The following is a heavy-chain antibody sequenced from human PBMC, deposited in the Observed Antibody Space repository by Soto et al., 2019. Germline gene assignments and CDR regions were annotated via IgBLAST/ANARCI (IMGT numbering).Heavy chain of an antibody. CDR1: GASISYGNYA. V-gene: IGHV4-30-2*01. Sequence: TLSLTCTVSGASISYGNYAWSWIRQTPGKGLEWIGYINHLETTFYNPSFESRLTLSIDRAKNQFSLNLNSMSAADRAVYFCARGGGSDSFDYWGQGILVTVSS. CDR2: INHLETT. J-gene: IGHJ4*02. D-gene: IGHD1-26*01. CDR3: ARGGGSDSFDY.